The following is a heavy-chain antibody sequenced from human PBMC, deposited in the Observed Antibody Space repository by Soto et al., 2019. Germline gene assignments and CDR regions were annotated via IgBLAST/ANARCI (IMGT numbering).Heavy chain of an antibody. Sequence: QVQLQQWGAGLLKPSETLSLTCAVYGGSFSGYSWSWIRQPPGKGLGWIGEINHSGSTNYNPSLKSRVTISVDTSKNQFSLKLSSVTAADTAVYYCARRGYCSGGSCYLATLARYFQHWGQGTLVTVSS. CDR2: INHSGST. CDR3: ARRGYCSGGSCYLATLARYFQH. D-gene: IGHD2-15*01. J-gene: IGHJ1*01. CDR1: GGSFSGYS. V-gene: IGHV4-34*01.